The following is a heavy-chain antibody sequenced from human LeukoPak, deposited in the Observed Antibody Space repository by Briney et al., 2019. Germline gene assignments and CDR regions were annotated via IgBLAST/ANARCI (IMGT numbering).Heavy chain of an antibody. CDR3: AKEERYDFKGLDP. Sequence: LPGGSLRLSCAASGFTFSSYGMHWVRQAPGKGLEWVAVIWYGGSNKYYADSVKGRFSISRDNSKNTLYLQMNSLRAEDTAVYYCAKEERYDFKGLDPWGQGTLVTVSS. CDR2: IWYGGSNK. J-gene: IGHJ5*02. CDR1: GFTFSSYG. D-gene: IGHD3-3*01. V-gene: IGHV3-30*02.